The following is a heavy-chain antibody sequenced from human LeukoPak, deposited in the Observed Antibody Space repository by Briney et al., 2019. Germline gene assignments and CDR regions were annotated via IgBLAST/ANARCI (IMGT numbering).Heavy chain of an antibody. CDR3: ARISSSWHYFDY. CDR1: GFTFSSYT. Sequence: PGGSLRLSCAASGFTFSSYTMNWVRQAPGKALEWVSSISSSSSYIYYADSVKGRFTISRHNAKNSLYLQMNSLRAEDTAVYYCARISSSWHYFDYWGQGTLVTVSS. V-gene: IGHV3-21*01. J-gene: IGHJ4*02. CDR2: ISSSSSYI. D-gene: IGHD6-13*01.